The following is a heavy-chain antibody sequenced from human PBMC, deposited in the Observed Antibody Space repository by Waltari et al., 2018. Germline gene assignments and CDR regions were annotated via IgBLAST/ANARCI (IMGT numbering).Heavy chain of an antibody. V-gene: IGHV3-9*01. Sequence: EVQLVESGGGLVQHGRSLRLSCAASGFTFDDYAMHWVRQAPGKGLEWVSGISWNSGSIGYADSVKGRFTISRDNAKNSLYLQMNSLRAEDTALYYCANGRDVWGQGTTVTVSS. CDR3: ANGRDV. CDR1: GFTFDDYA. CDR2: ISWNSGSI. J-gene: IGHJ6*02.